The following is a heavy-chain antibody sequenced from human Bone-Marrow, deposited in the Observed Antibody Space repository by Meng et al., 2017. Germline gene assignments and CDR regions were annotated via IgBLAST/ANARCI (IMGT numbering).Heavy chain of an antibody. CDR1: GYTFTGYY. D-gene: IGHD6-13*01. V-gene: IGHV1-2*06. CDR3: ARDEDISAAGKLFGDY. CDR2: INPNSGGT. J-gene: IGHJ4*02. Sequence: QGRLVRSGGGGKKPGASVKVSCKAPGYTFTGYYMHWVRQAPGQGLEWMGRINPNSGGTNYAQKFQGRVTMTRDTSISTAYMELSRLRSDDTAMYYCARDEDISAAGKLFGDYWGQGTLVTVSS.